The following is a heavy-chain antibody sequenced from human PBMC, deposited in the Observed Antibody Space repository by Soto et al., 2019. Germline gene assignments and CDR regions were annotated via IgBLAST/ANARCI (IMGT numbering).Heavy chain of an antibody. CDR1: GFTFSTYA. CDR3: ARDPKTSGGQHWAFNYFDS. J-gene: IGHJ4*02. Sequence: QVQLVESGGGVVQPGRSLRLSCAASGFTFSTYAMHWVRQAPGKGLEWVATISDDGTNKFYADSVKGRFTISRDNSKSTLYLQVDSLRPEDAAVYYCARDPKTSGGQHWAFNYFDSWGQGTLVTVSS. V-gene: IGHV3-30-3*01. D-gene: IGHD7-27*01. CDR2: ISDDGTNK.